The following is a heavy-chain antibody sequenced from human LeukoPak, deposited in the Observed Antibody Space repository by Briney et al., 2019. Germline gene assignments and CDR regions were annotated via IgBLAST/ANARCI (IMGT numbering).Heavy chain of an antibody. D-gene: IGHD3-22*01. J-gene: IGHJ4*02. CDR2: MYLSGTT. V-gene: IGHV4-4*02. CDR3: AGLVGRYSSGLYYYYFDY. CDR1: GDSINSLDL. Sequence: SETLSLTCTVSGDSINSLDLWSWVRQPPGKGLEWIGEMYLSGTTHSNPSVKSRVTISIDKSKNQFFLNLSSVTAADTAVYYCAGLVGRYSSGLYYYYFDYWGQGTLVTASS.